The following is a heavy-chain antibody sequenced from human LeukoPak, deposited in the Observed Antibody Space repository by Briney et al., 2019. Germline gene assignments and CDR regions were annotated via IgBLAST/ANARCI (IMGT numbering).Heavy chain of an antibody. CDR2: IYHSGST. V-gene: IGHV4-30-2*01. CDR3: ARGATVTPVKGWFDP. Sequence: SETLSLTCAVSGGSISSGGYSWSWIRQPPGKGLEWIGYIYHSGSTYYNPSLKSRVTISVDRSKNQFSLKLSSVTAADTAVYYCARGATVTPVKGWFDPWGQGTLVTVSS. CDR1: GGSISSGGYS. J-gene: IGHJ5*02. D-gene: IGHD4-17*01.